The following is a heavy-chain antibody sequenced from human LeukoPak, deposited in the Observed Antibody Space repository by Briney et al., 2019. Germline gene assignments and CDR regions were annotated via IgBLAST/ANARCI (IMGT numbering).Heavy chain of an antibody. CDR2: ISWNSGSI. CDR3: AKAGITEMATTFDY. Sequence: GGSLRLSCAASGFTFDDYAMHWVRQAPGKGLEWVSGISWNSGSIGYADSVKGRLTISRDNAKNSLYLQMNSLRAEDTALYYCAKAGITEMATTFDYWGQGTLVTVSS. D-gene: IGHD5-12*01. J-gene: IGHJ4*02. V-gene: IGHV3-9*01. CDR1: GFTFDDYA.